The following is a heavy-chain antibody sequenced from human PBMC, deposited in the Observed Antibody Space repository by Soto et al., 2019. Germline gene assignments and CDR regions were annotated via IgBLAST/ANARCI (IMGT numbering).Heavy chain of an antibody. CDR2: IYYSGST. V-gene: IGHV4-59*01. CDR1: GGSISSYF. J-gene: IGHJ6*02. D-gene: IGHD1-1*01. CDR3: ARETGNDDYYGMDV. Sequence: ETLSLTCTDSGGSISSYFWSWIRQPPGKGLEWIGYIYYSGSTNYNPSLKSRVTISVDTSKNQFSLKLSSVTAADTAVYYCARETGNDDYYGMDVWGQGTTVTVSS.